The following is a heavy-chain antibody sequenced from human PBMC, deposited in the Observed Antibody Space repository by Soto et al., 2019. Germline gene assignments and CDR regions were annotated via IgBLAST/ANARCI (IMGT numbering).Heavy chain of an antibody. Sequence: LRLSCAASGFTFSSYAMSWVRQAPGKGLEWVSLISGSGGSTYYADSVRGRFTISRDNSKNTLYLQMKSLRAEDTAVYYCARDPPATRHGMDVWGQGTTVTVSS. CDR2: ISGSGGST. CDR1: GFTFSSYA. J-gene: IGHJ6*02. CDR3: ARDPPATRHGMDV. V-gene: IGHV3-23*01.